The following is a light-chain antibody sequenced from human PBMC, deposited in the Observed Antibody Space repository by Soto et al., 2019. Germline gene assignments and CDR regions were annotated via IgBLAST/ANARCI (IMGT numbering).Light chain of an antibody. J-gene: IGLJ1*01. V-gene: IGLV2-23*01. CDR3: CSYAGSVYV. CDR2: EGS. CDR1: SSDVGSYNL. Sequence: LTRPASVSLTPAPSHTISCTCTSSDVGSYNLVSWYQQHPGKAPKLMIYEGSKRPSGVSNRFSGSKSGNTASLTISGLQAEDEADYYCCSYAGSVYVFGTGTKVTVL.